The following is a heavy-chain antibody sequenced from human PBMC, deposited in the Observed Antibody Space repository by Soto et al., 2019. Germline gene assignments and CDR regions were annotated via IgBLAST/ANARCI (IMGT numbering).Heavy chain of an antibody. CDR1: GFTYSNSA. Sequence: EVQLLESGGGLAQPGGSLRLSCVASGFTYSNSAMSWVRQAPGKGLEWICGSGIGTYYADLVKGRFTVSRDNSKNTLYLQMNSLRVEHTAVYYCAREGSRDYDRSGYYPLDYWGQGTLVTVSS. CDR2: GSGIGT. CDR3: AREGSRDYDRSGYYPLDY. D-gene: IGHD3-22*01. V-gene: IGHV3-23*01. J-gene: IGHJ4*02.